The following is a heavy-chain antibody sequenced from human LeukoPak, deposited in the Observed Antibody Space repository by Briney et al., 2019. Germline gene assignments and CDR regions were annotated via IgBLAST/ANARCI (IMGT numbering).Heavy chain of an antibody. J-gene: IGHJ5*02. D-gene: IGHD3-10*01. CDR2: INHSGST. CDR3: ARRSGSYHWFDP. V-gene: IGHV4-34*01. CDR1: GGSFSGYY. Sequence: PSETLSLTCAVYGGSFSGYYWSWIRQPPGKGLEWIGEINHSGSTNYNPSLKSRVTISVDTSKNQFSLKLSSVTAADTAVYYCARRSGSYHWFDPWGQGTLVTVSS.